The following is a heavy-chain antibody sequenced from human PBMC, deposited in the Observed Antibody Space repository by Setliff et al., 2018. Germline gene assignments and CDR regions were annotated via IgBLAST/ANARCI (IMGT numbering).Heavy chain of an antibody. Sequence: GASVKVSCKASGYTFTNYDINWVRQAPGKGLEWMGGFDPEDEETVYAQKFQGRVTITRNTSTSTAYMELSSLRSEDTAVYFCARGLQGIPPLYWGQGTLVTVSS. CDR2: FDPEDEET. J-gene: IGHJ4*02. CDR1: GYTFTNYD. V-gene: IGHV1-8*03. CDR3: ARGLQGIPPLY.